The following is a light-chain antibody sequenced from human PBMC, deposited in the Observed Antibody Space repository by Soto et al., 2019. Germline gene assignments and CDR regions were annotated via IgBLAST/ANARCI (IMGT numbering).Light chain of an antibody. J-gene: IGKJ4*01. CDR2: GAS. CDR1: QSVGNN. CDR3: QQYNNWPLLT. V-gene: IGKV3-15*01. Sequence: RVMTQSPATLSVSPGERATLSCRASQSVGNNLAWYQQKPGQAPRLLIYGASTRATGIPARFSGGGSGTEFTLTISSLQSEDFAVYFCQQYNNWPLLTFGGGTKVEIK.